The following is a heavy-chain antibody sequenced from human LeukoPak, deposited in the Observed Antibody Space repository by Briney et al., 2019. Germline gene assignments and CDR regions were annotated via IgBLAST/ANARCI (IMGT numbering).Heavy chain of an antibody. CDR1: GFSFSSYS. V-gene: IGHV3-21*01. J-gene: IGHJ3*02. D-gene: IGHD6-13*01. CDR2: ISCSSSYI. Sequence: GGSLRLSCAASGFSFSSYSMNWVRQAPGKGLEWVSSISCSSSYIYYADSEKGRFTISRDNAKNSLYLQMNSLRAEDTAVYYCARDLSSSWTRVAFDIWGQGTMVTVSS. CDR3: ARDLSSSWTRVAFDI.